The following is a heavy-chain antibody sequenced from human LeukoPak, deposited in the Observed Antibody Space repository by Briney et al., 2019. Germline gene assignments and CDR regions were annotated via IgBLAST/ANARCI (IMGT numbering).Heavy chain of an antibody. D-gene: IGHD3-22*01. J-gene: IGHJ3*02. CDR3: ARDGSGYYSDAFDI. Sequence: SVKVSCKASGGTFSSYAISWVRQAPGQGLEWTGGIIPIFGTANYAQKFQGRVTITTDESTSTAYMELSSLRSEDTAVYYCARDGSGYYSDAFDIWGQGTMVTVSS. CDR1: GGTFSSYA. CDR2: IIPIFGTA. V-gene: IGHV1-69*05.